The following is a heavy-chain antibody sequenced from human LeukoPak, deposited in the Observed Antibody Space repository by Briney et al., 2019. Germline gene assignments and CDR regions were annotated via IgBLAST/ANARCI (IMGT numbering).Heavy chain of an antibody. CDR3: ARDAAGGDDAFDI. Sequence: GGSLRLSCAASGFLFSSFGMSWVRQAPGKGLEWVSYISSSGSTIYYADSVKGRFTISRDNAKNSLYLQMNSLRAEDTAVYYCARDAAGGDDAFDIWGQGTMVTVSS. J-gene: IGHJ3*02. V-gene: IGHV3-48*04. CDR1: GFLFSSFG. CDR2: ISSSGSTI. D-gene: IGHD7-27*01.